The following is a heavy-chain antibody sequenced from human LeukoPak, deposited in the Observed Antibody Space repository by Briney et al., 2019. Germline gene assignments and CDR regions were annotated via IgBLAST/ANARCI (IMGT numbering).Heavy chain of an antibody. D-gene: IGHD3-9*01. CDR3: ARARRDILNGYSYYPDFDS. V-gene: IGHV4-38-2*02. CDR1: GYSISSDYY. CDR2: IYHAGNT. Sequence: SETLCLTCSVSGYSISSDYYWDWIRQSPGRGLEWIGNIYHAGNTHYNPSLKSRVTISVDTSKNHFSLKLRSMTAADAAVYYCARARRDILNGYSYYPDFDSWGQGIVVAVSS. J-gene: IGHJ4*02.